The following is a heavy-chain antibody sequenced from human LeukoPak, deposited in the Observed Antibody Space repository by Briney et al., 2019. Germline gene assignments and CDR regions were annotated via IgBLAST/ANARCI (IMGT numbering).Heavy chain of an antibody. CDR1: GFTFSSYE. D-gene: IGHD5-24*01. CDR2: IGSSDSTK. J-gene: IGHJ3*02. V-gene: IGHV3-48*03. CDR3: ARELDGHRDAFDI. Sequence: GGSLRLSCAASGFTFSSYEMDWVRQAPGKGLEWVSYIGSSDSTKYYAASVKGRFIISRDNTKNSLYLQMNSLRAEDTAVYYCARELDGHRDAFDIWGQGTMVTVSS.